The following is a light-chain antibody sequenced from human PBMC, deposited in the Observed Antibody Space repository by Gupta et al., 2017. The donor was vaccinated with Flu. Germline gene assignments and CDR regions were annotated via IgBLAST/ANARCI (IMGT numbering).Light chain of an antibody. CDR3: QQRSNWQYS. J-gene: IGKJ2*03. V-gene: IGKV3-11*01. CDR1: QSVSSY. Sequence: EIVLTQSPATLSLSPGERATLSCRASQSVSSYLAWYQQKPGQAPRLLIYDASNRATGIPARFSGSGSGADMTLTISILEPEDFAVYCCQQRSNWQYSFGQGTKLEIK. CDR2: DAS.